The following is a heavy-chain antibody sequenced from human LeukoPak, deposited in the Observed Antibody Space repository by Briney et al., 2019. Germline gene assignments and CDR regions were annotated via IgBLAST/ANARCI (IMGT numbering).Heavy chain of an antibody. J-gene: IGHJ4*02. CDR1: GFTFSSYA. D-gene: IGHD6-6*01. CDR3: AKASLRFHSSSFDY. Sequence: PGGSLRLSCAASGFTFSSYAMSWVRQAPGKGLEWASAISGSGGSTYYADSVKGRFTISRDNSKNTLYLQMNSLRAEDTAVYYCAKASLRFHSSSFDYWGQGTLVTVSS. CDR2: ISGSGGST. V-gene: IGHV3-23*01.